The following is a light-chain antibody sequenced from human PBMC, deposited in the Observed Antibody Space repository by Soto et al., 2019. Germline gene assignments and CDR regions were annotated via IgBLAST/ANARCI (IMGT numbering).Light chain of an antibody. CDR2: AAY. J-gene: IGKJ1*01. Sequence: EIQITHSPSTLSASVLDRVTLAFMASQSINRWLAWYQKKTGKAHKIMIYAAYNLQSGIQSRFSGSGYETDFNLKIRSLQPEEWATYEGQKRYSTPWTCGKGTKVDIK. CDR1: QSINRW. V-gene: IGKV1-39*01. CDR3: QKRYSTPWT.